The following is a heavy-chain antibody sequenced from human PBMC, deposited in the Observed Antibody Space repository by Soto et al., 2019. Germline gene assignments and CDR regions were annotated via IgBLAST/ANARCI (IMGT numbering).Heavy chain of an antibody. Sequence: ASVKVSCKASGYAFTSHGISWVRQAPGQGLEWMGWINPNSGDTKFAQKFQGWVTMTRDTSISTAYMELRRLRFDDTAVYYCATDLRKLIGYYGMDVWGQGTTVTVSS. CDR2: INPNSGDT. J-gene: IGHJ6*02. CDR1: GYAFTSHG. V-gene: IGHV1-2*04. CDR3: ATDLRKLIGYYGMDV. D-gene: IGHD3-10*01.